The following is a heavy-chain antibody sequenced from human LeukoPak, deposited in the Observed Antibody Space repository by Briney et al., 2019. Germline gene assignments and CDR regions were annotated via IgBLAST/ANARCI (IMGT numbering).Heavy chain of an antibody. CDR2: INHSGSA. V-gene: IGHV4-34*01. J-gene: IGHJ4*02. CDR1: GGSFSGYY. D-gene: IGHD3-10*01. CDR3: ARGPYYFGSGTDYKRSGYAY. Sequence: SETLSLTCAVSGGSFSGYYWSWIRQPPGKGLEWIGEINHSGSANYNPSLERRVTISINTYKNQFSLKLNSVTAADTAVYYCARGPYYFGSGTDYKRSGYAYWGQGTLVTVSS.